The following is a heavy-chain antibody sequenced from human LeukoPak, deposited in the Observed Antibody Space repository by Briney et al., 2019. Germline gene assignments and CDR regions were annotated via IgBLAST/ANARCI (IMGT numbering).Heavy chain of an antibody. CDR3: AKDRRAGSYDY. CDR2: ISSSGSTI. J-gene: IGHJ4*02. D-gene: IGHD3-10*01. CDR1: GFTFSDYY. V-gene: IGHV3-11*01. Sequence: GGSLRLSCAASGFTFSDYYMSWIRQAPGKGLEWVSYISSSGSTIYYADSVKGRFTISRDNAKNSLYLQMNSLRAEDTAVYYCAKDRRAGSYDYWGQGTLVTVSS.